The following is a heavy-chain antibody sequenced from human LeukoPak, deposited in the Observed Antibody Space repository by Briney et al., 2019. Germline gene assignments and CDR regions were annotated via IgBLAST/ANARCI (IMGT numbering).Heavy chain of an antibody. D-gene: IGHD3-22*01. CDR2: ISSSSSTI. J-gene: IGHJ4*02. V-gene: IGHV3-48*01. Sequence: GGSLRLSCAASGFTFSSFGINWVRQAPGKGLEWVSYISSSSSTIYYADSVKGRFTISRDNAKNSLYLQMNSLRAEDTALYYCARDYDSGGYYYGGGAYWGQGTLVTVSS. CDR1: GFTFSSFG. CDR3: ARDYDSGGYYYGGGAY.